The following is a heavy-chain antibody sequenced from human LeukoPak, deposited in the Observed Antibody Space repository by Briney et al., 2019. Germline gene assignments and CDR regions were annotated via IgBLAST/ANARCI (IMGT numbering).Heavy chain of an antibody. CDR2: ISGSGGST. CDR1: GFTFSSYA. Sequence: GGSLRLSCAASGFTFSSYAMSWVRQAPGKGLEWVSAISGSGGSTYYADSVKGRFTISRGNSKNTLYLQMNSLRAEDTAVYYCPANGGFSSYYAWFDPWGQGTLATVSS. CDR3: PANGGFSSYYAWFDP. J-gene: IGHJ5*02. V-gene: IGHV3-23*01. D-gene: IGHD1-26*01.